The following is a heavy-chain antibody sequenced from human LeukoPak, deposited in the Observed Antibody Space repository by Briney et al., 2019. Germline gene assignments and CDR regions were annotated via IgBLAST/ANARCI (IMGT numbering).Heavy chain of an antibody. V-gene: IGHV4-34*01. CDR2: INHSGST. D-gene: IGHD4-17*01. J-gene: IGHJ4*02. Sequence: SETLSLTCAVYGGSFSGYYWSWIRQPPGKGLEWIGEINHSGSTNYNPSLESRVTISVDTSKNQFSLKLSSVTAADTAVYYCARGRYGYGDPYYFDYWGQGTLVTVSS. CDR3: ARGRYGYGDPYYFDY. CDR1: GGSFSGYY.